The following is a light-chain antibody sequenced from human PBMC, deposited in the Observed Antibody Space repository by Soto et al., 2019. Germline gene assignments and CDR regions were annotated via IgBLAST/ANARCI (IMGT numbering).Light chain of an antibody. CDR3: QQYGF. V-gene: IGKV1-5*01. J-gene: IGKJ3*01. CDR2: DAS. Sequence: DIQMTQSPSTLSASVGDRVTITCRASQSISSWLAWYQQKPGKAPKLLIYDASSLESGVPSRFSGSGSGTEFTLTISSLQPDDFATYYCQQYGFFGPGTKVDIK. CDR1: QSISSW.